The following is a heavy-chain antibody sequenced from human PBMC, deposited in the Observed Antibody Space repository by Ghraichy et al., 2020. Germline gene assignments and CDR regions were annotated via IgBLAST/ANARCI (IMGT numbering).Heavy chain of an antibody. CDR2: ISYDGSNK. CDR1: GFTFSSYG. J-gene: IGHJ6*02. Sequence: GGSLRLSCAASGFTFSSYGMHWVRQAPGKGLEWVAVISYDGSNKYYADSVKGRFTISRDNSKNTLYLQMNSLRAEDTAVYYCAKAGGYDFWSGSAAHYYYYYGMDVWGQGTTVTVSS. CDR3: AKAGGYDFWSGSAAHYYYYYGMDV. V-gene: IGHV3-30*18. D-gene: IGHD3-3*01.